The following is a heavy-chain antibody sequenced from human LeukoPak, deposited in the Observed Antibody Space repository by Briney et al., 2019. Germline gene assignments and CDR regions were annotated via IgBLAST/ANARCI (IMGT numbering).Heavy chain of an antibody. V-gene: IGHV1-18*01. Sequence: AGVTVSCQASRYTFPTYVISWVRPAPRQGLEWIGWLSFYNGNINYAPKLQGRVTMTTETTTKTAYMELKCLTCDDTAVYYCARARKNRRSPSFDYWGQGTLVPV. CDR2: LSFYNGNI. D-gene: IGHD1-14*01. CDR3: ARARKNRRSPSFDY. CDR1: RYTFPTYV. J-gene: IGHJ4*02.